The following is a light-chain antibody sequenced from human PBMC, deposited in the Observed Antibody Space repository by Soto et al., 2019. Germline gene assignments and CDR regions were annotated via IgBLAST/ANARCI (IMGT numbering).Light chain of an antibody. CDR2: GVY. Sequence: EIVMTQSPTILSVSPGERATLSCRASQSVSSNLAGYQQKPGQAPMLLIYGVYTRAPGIPARFSGSGSGKAFTLTISSLRSEDGVVYYCQQDHSWPPRTFGQGTEVEIK. V-gene: IGKV3-15*01. CDR1: QSVSSN. CDR3: QQDHSWPPRT. J-gene: IGKJ1*01.